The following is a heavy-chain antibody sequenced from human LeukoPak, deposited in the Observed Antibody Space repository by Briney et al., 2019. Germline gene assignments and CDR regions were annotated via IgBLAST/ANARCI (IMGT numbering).Heavy chain of an antibody. V-gene: IGHV3-48*02. J-gene: IGHJ4*02. D-gene: IGHD4-17*01. CDR1: GFSFSNYA. Sequence: GGSLRLSCAASGFSFSNYAMNWVRQAPGKGQEWVSHIYSGSSTISYADSVQGRFTISRDNAKNSVYLQMNSLRDEDTAVYYCARDQDYAFDYWGQGTLVTVSS. CDR3: ARDQDYAFDY. CDR2: IYSGSSTI.